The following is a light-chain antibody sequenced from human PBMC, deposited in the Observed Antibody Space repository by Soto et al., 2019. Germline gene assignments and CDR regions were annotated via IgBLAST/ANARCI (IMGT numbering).Light chain of an antibody. Sequence: SYELTQPPSVSVAPGKTARITCGGNNIGSKSVHWYQQKPGQAPVLVIYYDSDRPSVIPERFSGSNSGNTATLTISRVEAGDEADYYCQVWDSSSDRVVFGGGTKLTVL. J-gene: IGLJ2*01. CDR1: NIGSKS. V-gene: IGLV3-21*04. CDR2: YDS. CDR3: QVWDSSSDRVV.